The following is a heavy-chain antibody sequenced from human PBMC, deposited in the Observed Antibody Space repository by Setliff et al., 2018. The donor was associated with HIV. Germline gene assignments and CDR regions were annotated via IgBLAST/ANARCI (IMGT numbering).Heavy chain of an antibody. J-gene: IGHJ4*02. CDR3: ARLGYVLGGFYKTPGPYYFDY. CDR1: GGSMSSSSYY. Sequence: PSETLSLTCTVSGGSMSSSSYYWGWIRQTPDKGLEWIGIIYYSGATYYNPSLTSRVTISVDTSRNQFSLKLRSVTAADTAAYYCARLGYVLGGFYKTPGPYYFDYWGQGALVTVSS. CDR2: IYYSGAT. D-gene: IGHD3-10*01. V-gene: IGHV4-39*01.